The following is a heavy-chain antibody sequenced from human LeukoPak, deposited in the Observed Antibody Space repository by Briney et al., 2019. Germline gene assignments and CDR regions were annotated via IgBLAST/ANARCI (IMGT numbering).Heavy chain of an antibody. V-gene: IGHV3-23*01. CDR1: GFTFSGCA. Sequence: GGSLRLSCAASGFTFSGCAMSWVRQAPGKGLEWVSAIRGSGDYLYYADSVKGRFTISRDNSKNTLYLQMNSLRAEDTAIYYCAKGLFDWLSDTDYWGQGTLVTVSS. CDR2: IRGSGDYL. CDR3: AKGLFDWLSDTDY. J-gene: IGHJ4*02. D-gene: IGHD3-9*01.